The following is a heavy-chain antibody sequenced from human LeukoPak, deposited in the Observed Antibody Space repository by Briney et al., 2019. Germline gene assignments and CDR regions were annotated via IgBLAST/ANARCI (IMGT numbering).Heavy chain of an antibody. D-gene: IGHD2-15*01. CDR1: GGSISSSSYY. V-gene: IGHV4-39*07. CDR2: IYYSGST. J-gene: IGHJ5*02. Sequence: TSETLSLTCTVSGGSISSSSYYWGWIRQPPGKGLEWIGSIYYSGSTYYNPSLKSRVTISVDTSKNQFSLKLSSVTAADTAVYYCARDKDARVVAATPPWFDPWGQGTLVTVSS. CDR3: ARDKDARVVAATPPWFDP.